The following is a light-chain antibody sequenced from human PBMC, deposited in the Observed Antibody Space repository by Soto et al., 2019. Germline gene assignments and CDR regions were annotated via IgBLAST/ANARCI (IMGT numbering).Light chain of an antibody. CDR1: SSNIGAGYD. V-gene: IGLV1-40*01. Sequence: QSVLTQPPSVSGAPGQRVTISCTGSSSNIGAGYDVHWYQQLPGTAPKVCIYGNSNRPSGVPDRYSGSKSGTSDSLAITGLQAEDEADYYCLSFDSSLSGYVFGTGTKLTVL. J-gene: IGLJ1*01. CDR2: GNS. CDR3: LSFDSSLSGYV.